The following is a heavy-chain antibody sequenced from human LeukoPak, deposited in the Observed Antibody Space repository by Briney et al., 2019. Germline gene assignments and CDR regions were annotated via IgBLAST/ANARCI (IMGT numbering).Heavy chain of an antibody. J-gene: IGHJ6*02. CDR3: ARDIVVVPAAMSMDV. D-gene: IGHD2-2*01. CDR1: GYTFTGYY. Sequence: GASVKVSCKASGYTFTGYYMHWVRQAPGQGLEWMGWINPNSSGTNYAQKFQGRVTMTRDTSISTAYMELSRLRSDDTAVYYCARDIVVVPAAMSMDVWGQGTTVTVSS. CDR2: INPNSSGT. V-gene: IGHV1-2*02.